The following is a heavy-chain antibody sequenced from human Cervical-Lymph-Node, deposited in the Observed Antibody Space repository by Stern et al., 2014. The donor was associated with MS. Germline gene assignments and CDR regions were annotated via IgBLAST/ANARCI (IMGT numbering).Heavy chain of an antibody. CDR3: ARASSSGYGPLNWFDP. CDR1: GGSISSGDYY. Sequence: QLQLQESVPGLVKPSQTLSLTCTVSGGSISSGDYYWSWIRQPPGKGLEWIGYIYYSGSTYYNPSLKSRVTISVDTSKNQFSLKLSSVTAADTAVYYCARASSSGYGPLNWFDPWGQGTLVTVSS. D-gene: IGHD3-22*01. J-gene: IGHJ5*02. V-gene: IGHV4-30-4*01. CDR2: IYYSGST.